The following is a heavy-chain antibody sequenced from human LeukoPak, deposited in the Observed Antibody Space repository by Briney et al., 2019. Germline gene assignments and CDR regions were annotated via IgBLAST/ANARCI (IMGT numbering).Heavy chain of an antibody. Sequence: ASVKVSCKASGYTFTSYGISWVRQAPGQGLEWMGWISAYNGNTNYAQKLQGRVTVTTDTSTSTAYMELRSLRSDDTAVYYCARASQYSYGYVPATSYFDYWGQGTLVTVSS. CDR2: ISAYNGNT. CDR3: ARASQYSYGYVPATSYFDY. CDR1: GYTFTSYG. D-gene: IGHD5-18*01. J-gene: IGHJ4*02. V-gene: IGHV1-18*04.